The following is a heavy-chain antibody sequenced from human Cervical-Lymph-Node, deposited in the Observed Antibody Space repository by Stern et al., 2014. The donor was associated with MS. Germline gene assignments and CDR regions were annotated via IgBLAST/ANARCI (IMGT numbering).Heavy chain of an antibody. J-gene: IGHJ4*02. CDR2: LYWNDDK. CDR3: VRLTVVYRGFSYGSFDS. Sequence: QVTLKESGPVLVKPTQALTLTCTVSGFSLSTRGVGVGWVRPPPGQALEWLTLLYWNDDKRYSSSLKSRLTITKDTSKNQVVISMTSVDPIDTGTDYCVRLTVVYRGFSYGSFDSWGQGTQVTVSS. CDR1: GFSLSTRGVG. V-gene: IGHV2-5*04. D-gene: IGHD5-18*01.